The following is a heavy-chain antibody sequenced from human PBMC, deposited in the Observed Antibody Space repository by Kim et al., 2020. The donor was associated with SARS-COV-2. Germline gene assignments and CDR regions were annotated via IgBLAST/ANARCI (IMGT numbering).Heavy chain of an antibody. D-gene: IGHD6-13*01. CDR2: IKQDGSEK. CDR3: ARTYSRSWPHVGFDY. V-gene: IGHV3-7*03. Sequence: GGSLRLSCAASGFTFRNYWMSWVRQAPGKGLEWVANIKQDGSEKYYVDSVKGRFTISRDNAKNSLYLQMNSLRAEDTAVYYCARTYSRSWPHVGFDYWGQGTLVTVSS. J-gene: IGHJ4*02. CDR1: GFTFRNYW.